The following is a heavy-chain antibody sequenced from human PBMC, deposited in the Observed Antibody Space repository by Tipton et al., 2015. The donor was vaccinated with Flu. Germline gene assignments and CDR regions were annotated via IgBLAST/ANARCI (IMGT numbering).Heavy chain of an antibody. Sequence: TLSLTCTVSGYFISSGYYWGWIRQSPGTGLQWIATIIQSGNAYYNPSLRSRVTISVDTTKDLFSLNLSSVTAADTAVYYCARYGTYDGSRYFQHWGQGTLVTVSS. D-gene: IGHD1-26*01. V-gene: IGHV4-38-2*02. CDR3: ARYGTYDGSRYFQH. J-gene: IGHJ1*01. CDR2: IIQSGNA. CDR1: GYFISSGYY.